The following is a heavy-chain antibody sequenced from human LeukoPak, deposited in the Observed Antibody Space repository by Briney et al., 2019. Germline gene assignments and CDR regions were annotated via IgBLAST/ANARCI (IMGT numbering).Heavy chain of an antibody. V-gene: IGHV1-8*01. D-gene: IGHD2-15*01. CDR1: GYTFTSYD. CDR2: MNPNSGNT. Sequence: ASVKVSCKASGYTFTSYDINWVRQATGQGLEWMGWMNPNSGNTGYAQKFHGRVTMTRNTSISTAYMELSSLRSEDTAVYYCARSRVVVAASIGYYYYYGMDVWGQGTTVTVSS. J-gene: IGHJ6*02. CDR3: ARSRVVVAASIGYYYYYGMDV.